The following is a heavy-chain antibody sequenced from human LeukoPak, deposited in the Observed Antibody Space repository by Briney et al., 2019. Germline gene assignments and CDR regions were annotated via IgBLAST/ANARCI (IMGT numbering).Heavy chain of an antibody. CDR1: QFTFNNYA. D-gene: IGHD3-10*01. Sequence: GGSLRLSCAASQFTFNNYAMSWVRQAPGKGLEWVSGLSGDSSSIYYAASVKGRFTISRDNSKNMLYLQMNSLRAEDTAVYYCTRFRGSGSSTLYSFDYWGQGSLVTVAP. V-gene: IGHV3-23*01. CDR3: TRFRGSGSSTLYSFDY. CDR2: LSGDSSSI. J-gene: IGHJ4*02.